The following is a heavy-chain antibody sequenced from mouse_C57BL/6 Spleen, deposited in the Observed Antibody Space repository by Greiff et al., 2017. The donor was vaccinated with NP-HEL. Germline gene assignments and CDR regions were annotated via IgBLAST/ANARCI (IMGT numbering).Heavy chain of an antibody. D-gene: IGHD2-2*01. J-gene: IGHJ2*01. CDR1: GFTFTDYY. CDR3: ARSRSDGYVYFDY. V-gene: IGHV7-3*01. CDR2: IRNKANGYTT. Sequence: EVQVVESGGGLVQPGGSLSLSCAASGFTFTDYYMSWVRQPPGKALEWLGVIRNKANGYTTEYSASVKGRFTISRDNSQSILYLQMNALRAEDSATYYCARSRSDGYVYFDYWGQGTTLTVSS.